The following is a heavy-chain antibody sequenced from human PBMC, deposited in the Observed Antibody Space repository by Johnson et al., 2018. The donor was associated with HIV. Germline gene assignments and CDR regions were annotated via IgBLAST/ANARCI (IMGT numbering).Heavy chain of an antibody. CDR1: GFTFSSSW. J-gene: IGHJ3*02. CDR3: AREEGIQLWPRGAFDI. D-gene: IGHD5-18*01. Sequence: VQLVESGGGLVQPGGSLRLSCAASGFTFSSSWLHWVRQAPGKGLVWVSRINSDGSSTRYADSVKGRFTIARDDAKNTLYLQMNGLRAEDTAVYYCAREEGIQLWPRGAFDIWGQGTMVTVSS. V-gene: IGHV3-74*01. CDR2: INSDGSST.